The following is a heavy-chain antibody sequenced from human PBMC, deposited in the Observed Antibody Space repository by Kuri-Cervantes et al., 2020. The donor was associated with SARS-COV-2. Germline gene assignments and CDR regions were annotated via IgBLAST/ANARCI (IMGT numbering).Heavy chain of an antibody. Sequence: ASVKVSCKASGYTFTSYGISWVRQAPGQGLEWMEWISAYNGNTNYAQKLQGRVTMTTDTSTSTAYMELRSLRSDDTAVYYCARVGIVVVVAAIPDWFDPWGQGTLVTVSS. J-gene: IGHJ5*02. D-gene: IGHD2-15*01. CDR2: ISAYNGNT. CDR1: GYTFTSYG. V-gene: IGHV1-18*01. CDR3: ARVGIVVVVAAIPDWFDP.